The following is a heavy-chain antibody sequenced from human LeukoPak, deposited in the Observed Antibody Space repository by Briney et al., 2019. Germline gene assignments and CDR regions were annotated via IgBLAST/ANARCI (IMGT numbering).Heavy chain of an antibody. Sequence: GGSLRLSCAASGFTFSSYSMNWVRPAPGKGLEWVSSISSSSSYIYYADSVKGRFTISRDNTKNSLYLQMNSLRVEDTAVYYCASHSIGYCSGSSCYSFWGQGTLVTVSS. CDR2: ISSSSSYI. J-gene: IGHJ4*02. CDR1: GFTFSSYS. CDR3: ASHSIGYCSGSSCYSF. V-gene: IGHV3-21*01. D-gene: IGHD2-15*01.